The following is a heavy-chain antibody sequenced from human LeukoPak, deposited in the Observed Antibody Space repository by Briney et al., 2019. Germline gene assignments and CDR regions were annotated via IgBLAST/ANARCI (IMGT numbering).Heavy chain of an antibody. CDR3: ARVGGYGDFSFDY. CDR2: IYYSGGT. CDR1: GGSISSGGYY. D-gene: IGHD4-17*01. V-gene: IGHV4-31*03. J-gene: IGHJ4*02. Sequence: SQTLSLTCTVSGGSISSGGYYWSWIRQHPGKGLEWIGYIYYSGGTYYNPSLKSRITISVDTSKNQFSLKLSSVTAADTAEYYCARVGGYGDFSFDYWGQGTLVTVSS.